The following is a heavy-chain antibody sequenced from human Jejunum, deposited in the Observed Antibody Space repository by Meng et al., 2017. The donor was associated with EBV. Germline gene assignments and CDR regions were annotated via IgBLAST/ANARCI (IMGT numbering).Heavy chain of an antibody. CDR3: ARSSGGVVADYFDY. Sequence: QVNRVQAGAEGKEAVTSVKVACKASGGTFSNYVFSWVRQDPGQGLEWMGGVIPIFATANYAKRFQGRVTITADKSTSTAYMELRSLRSEDTAVYYCARSSGGVVADYFDYWGQGTLVTVSS. CDR1: GGTFSNYV. CDR2: VIPIFATA. J-gene: IGHJ4*02. V-gene: IGHV1-69*06. D-gene: IGHD3-16*02.